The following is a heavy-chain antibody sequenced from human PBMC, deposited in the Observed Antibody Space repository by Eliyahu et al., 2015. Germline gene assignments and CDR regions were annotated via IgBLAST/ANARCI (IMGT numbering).Heavy chain of an antibody. D-gene: IGHD2-15*01. V-gene: IGHV6-1*01. CDR1: GDSVSSNSAX. CDR2: TYYRSKWYN. CDR3: ARDERAKVVDGTNYYNGMDV. J-gene: IGHJ6*02. Sequence: QILLQQSGPGLVKPSQTLSLTCAISGDSVSSNSAXXNXXRXSPSRGLEXLGRTYYRSKWYNEYAVSVRSRITINPDTSKNQFSLQLNSVTPEDTAVYYCARDERAKVVDGTNYYNGMDVWGQGTTVTVSS.